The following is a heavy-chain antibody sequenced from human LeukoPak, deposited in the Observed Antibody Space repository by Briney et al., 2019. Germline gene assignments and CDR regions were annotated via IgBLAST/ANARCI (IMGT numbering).Heavy chain of an antibody. CDR2: ISSSSSTI. J-gene: IGHJ3*02. D-gene: IGHD6-19*01. Sequence: GGSLRLSCAASGFTFSSYSMNWVRQAPGKGLEWVSYISSSSSTIYYADSVKGRFTISRDNAKNSLYLQMNSLRAEDTAVYYCARDSPKQWLVTDAFDIWGQGTMVAVSS. CDR3: ARDSPKQWLVTDAFDI. V-gene: IGHV3-48*01. CDR1: GFTFSSYS.